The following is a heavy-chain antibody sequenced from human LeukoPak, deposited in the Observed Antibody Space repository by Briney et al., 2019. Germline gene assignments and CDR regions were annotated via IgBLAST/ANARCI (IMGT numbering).Heavy chain of an antibody. Sequence: SETLSLTCTVSGGSISSSSYYWGWIRRPPWKGLEWIGSIYYSGSTYYNPSLKSRVTISVDTSKNQFSLKLSSVTAADTAVYYCAGYGSGKYYFDYWGQGTLVTVSS. V-gene: IGHV4-39*01. D-gene: IGHD3-10*01. CDR1: GGSISSSSYY. J-gene: IGHJ4*02. CDR3: AGYGSGKYYFDY. CDR2: IYYSGST.